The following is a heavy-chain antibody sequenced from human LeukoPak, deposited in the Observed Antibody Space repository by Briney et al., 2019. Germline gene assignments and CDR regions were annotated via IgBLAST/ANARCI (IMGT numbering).Heavy chain of an antibody. J-gene: IGHJ6*02. CDR1: GGTLSRIA. D-gene: IGHD2-21*02. CDR3: ARRHCGGDCQSSYYYYYGMDV. V-gene: IGHV1-69*13. CDR2: IIPIFGTA. Sequence: SVKVSCKASGGTLSRIAISWVRRAPGQGLEWMGGIIPIFGTANYAQEFQARVTITADESTSTAYMALSSLRSDDTAVYYCARRHCGGDCQSSYYYYYGMDVWGQGTTVTVSS.